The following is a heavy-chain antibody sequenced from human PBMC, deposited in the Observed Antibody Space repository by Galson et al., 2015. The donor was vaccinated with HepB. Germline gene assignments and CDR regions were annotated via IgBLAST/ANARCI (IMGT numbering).Heavy chain of an antibody. CDR2: IKSKTDGGTT. V-gene: IGHV3-15*01. CDR1: GFTFNNAW. D-gene: IGHD1-1*01. Sequence: SLRLSCAASGFTFNNAWMSWVRQAPGKGLEWVARIKSKTDGGTTDYAAPVKARFTISRDDSKNTLYLQMNSLKIEDTAVYYCFTYTWNDWDDAFDSWGQGTMVSVSS. CDR3: FTYTWNDWDDAFDS. J-gene: IGHJ3*02.